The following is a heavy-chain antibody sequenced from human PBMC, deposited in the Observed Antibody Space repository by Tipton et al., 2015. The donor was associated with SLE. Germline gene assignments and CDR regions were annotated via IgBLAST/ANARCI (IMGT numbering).Heavy chain of an antibody. J-gene: IGHJ3*02. CDR3: AREWADDAFDI. Sequence: TLSLTCTVSGGSISSYYWSWIRQPPGKGLEWIGDISYSGSTNYSPSLKSRATISVDTSKNQFSLKLTSVTAADTAVYFCAREWADDAFDIWGRGTRVTVSS. V-gene: IGHV4-59*01. CDR1: GGSISSYY. CDR2: ISYSGST.